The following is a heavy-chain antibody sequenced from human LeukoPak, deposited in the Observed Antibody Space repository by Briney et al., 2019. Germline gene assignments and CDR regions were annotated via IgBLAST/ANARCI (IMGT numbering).Heavy chain of an antibody. CDR1: GFTFSSYA. Sequence: PVGSLLLPRAASGFTFSSYAMNWVRQTPGKGLEWVSYISSSSSTIYYADSVQGRLTISRDNANNTLYLQMNSLSDEDTAVYYCASNPYAGHYFDYWDQGTLVTVSS. CDR2: ISSSSSTI. CDR3: ASNPYAGHYFDY. J-gene: IGHJ4*02. V-gene: IGHV3-48*02. D-gene: IGHD2-8*01.